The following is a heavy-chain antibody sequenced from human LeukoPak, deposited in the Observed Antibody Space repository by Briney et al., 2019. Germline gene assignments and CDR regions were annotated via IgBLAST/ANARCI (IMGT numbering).Heavy chain of an antibody. V-gene: IGHV4-59*08. CDR1: DGSITNYY. CDR3: ARNAAVATSRTWFDP. CDR2: THYSENT. Sequence: SQTLSLTCTVSDGSITNYYWSWIRQTPGKGLEWIGFTHYSENTIYNPSLKSRVTMSVDTSKNHLSLKLNSVTAADTAVYYCARNAAVATSRTWFDPWGQGTLVTVSS. J-gene: IGHJ5*02. D-gene: IGHD6-19*01.